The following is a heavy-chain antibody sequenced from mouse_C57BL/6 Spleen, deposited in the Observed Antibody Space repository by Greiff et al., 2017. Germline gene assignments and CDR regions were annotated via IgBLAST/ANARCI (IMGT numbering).Heavy chain of an antibody. Sequence: VQLQQSGPGLVAPSQSLSITCTVSGFSLTSYGVHWVRQPPGKGLEWLVVIWSDGSTTYNSALKSRLSISKDNSKSQVFLKMNSLQTDDTAMYYCARHEDDYSYAMDYWGQGTSVTVSS. CDR1: GFSLTSYG. V-gene: IGHV2-6-1*01. D-gene: IGHD2-4*01. J-gene: IGHJ4*01. CDR2: IWSDGST. CDR3: ARHEDDYSYAMDY.